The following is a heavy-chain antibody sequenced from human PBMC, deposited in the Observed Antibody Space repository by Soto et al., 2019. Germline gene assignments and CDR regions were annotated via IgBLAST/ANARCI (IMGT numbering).Heavy chain of an antibody. V-gene: IGHV4-39*01. CDR2: IYYSGST. Sequence: SETLSLTCTVSGGSISSSSYYWGWIRQPPGKGLEWIGSIYYSGSTYYNPSLKSRVTISVDTSKNQFSLKLSSVTAADTAVYYCARHYCGGDCYSWSWFDPWGQGTLVTVSS. CDR1: GGSISSSSYY. CDR3: ARHYCGGDCYSWSWFDP. J-gene: IGHJ5*02. D-gene: IGHD2-21*02.